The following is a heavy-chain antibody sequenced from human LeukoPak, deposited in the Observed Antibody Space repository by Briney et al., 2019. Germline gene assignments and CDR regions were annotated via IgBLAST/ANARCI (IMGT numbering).Heavy chain of an antibody. CDR2: IYYSGST. D-gene: IGHD1-1*01. V-gene: IGHV4-59*12. J-gene: IGHJ4*02. CDR1: GGSISSYY. CDR3: ARDTTGNYYFDY. Sequence: SETLSLTCTVSGGSISSYYWSWIRQPPGKGLEWIGYIYYSGSTYYNPSLKSRVTISVDTSKNQFSLKLSSVTAADTAVYYCARDTTGNYYFDYWGQGTLVTVSS.